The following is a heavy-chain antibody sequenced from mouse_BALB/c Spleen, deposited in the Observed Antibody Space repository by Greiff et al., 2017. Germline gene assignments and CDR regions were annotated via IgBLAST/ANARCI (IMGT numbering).Heavy chain of an antibody. CDR3: ARLGIYYYGSSYGENAMDY. Sequence: EVKVVESGGGLVQPGGSRKLSCAASGFTFSSFGMHWVRQAPEKGLEWVAYISSGSSTIYYADTVKGRFTISRDNPKNTLFLQMTSLRSEDTAMYYCARLGIYYYGSSYGENAMDYWGQGTSVTVSS. D-gene: IGHD1-1*01. CDR1: GFTFSSFG. J-gene: IGHJ4*01. CDR2: ISSGSSTI. V-gene: IGHV5-17*02.